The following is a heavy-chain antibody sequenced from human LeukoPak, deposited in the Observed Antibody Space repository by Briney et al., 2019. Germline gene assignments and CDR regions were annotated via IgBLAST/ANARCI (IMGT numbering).Heavy chain of an antibody. D-gene: IGHD2-2*01. CDR3: ARLTAVYYYYYMDV. CDR1: GYTFTGYY. V-gene: IGHV7-4-1*02. J-gene: IGHJ6*03. CDR2: INTNTGNP. Sequence: ASMKVSCKASGYTFTGYYMHWVRQAPGQGLEWMGWINTNTGNPTYAQGFTGRFVFSLDTSVSTAYLQISSLKAEDTAVYYCARLTAVYYYYYMDVWGKGTTVTVSS.